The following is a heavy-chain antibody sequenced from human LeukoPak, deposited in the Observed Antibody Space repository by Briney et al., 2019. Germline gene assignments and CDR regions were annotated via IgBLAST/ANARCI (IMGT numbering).Heavy chain of an antibody. J-gene: IGHJ4*02. V-gene: IGHV4-28*06. CDR1: GYSISSSNW. Sequence: SDTLSLTCAVSGYSISSSNWWGWIRQPPGKGLEWIGYIYYSGSTNYNPSLKSRVTMSVDTSKNQFSLKLSSVTALDTAVYYCARRGGWGYYGSGSYYTFDYWGQGTLVTVSS. CDR2: IYYSGST. CDR3: ARRGGWGYYGSGSYYTFDY. D-gene: IGHD3-10*01.